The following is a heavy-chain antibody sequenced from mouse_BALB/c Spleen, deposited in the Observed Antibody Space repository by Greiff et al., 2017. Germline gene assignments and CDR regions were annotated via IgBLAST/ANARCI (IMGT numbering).Heavy chain of an antibody. Sequence: VKLLESAAELARPGASVKMSCKASGYTFTSYTMHWVKQRPGQGLEWIGYINPSSGYTEYNQKFKDKTTLTADKSSSTAYMQLSSLTSEDSAVYYCARLGTAWFAYWGQGTLVTVSA. CDR1: GYTFTSYT. CDR3: ARLGTAWFAY. CDR2: INPSSGYT. V-gene: IGHV1-4*02. D-gene: IGHD3-1*01. J-gene: IGHJ3*01.